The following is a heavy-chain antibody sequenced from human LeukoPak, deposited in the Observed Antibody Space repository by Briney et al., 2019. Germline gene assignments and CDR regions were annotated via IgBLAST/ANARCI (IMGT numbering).Heavy chain of an antibody. Sequence: GGSLRLSCAASGFTFSSYAMSWVRRTPGKGLEWVSGISGSGDNTLYADSVKGRFTISRDNSKNTLYLEMNSLRAEDTAIYYCAKMKGHPLPKYYMDVWGQGTTVTISS. D-gene: IGHD1-26*01. J-gene: IGHJ6*01. CDR3: AKMKGHPLPKYYMDV. CDR1: GFTFSSYA. V-gene: IGHV3-23*01. CDR2: ISGSGDNT.